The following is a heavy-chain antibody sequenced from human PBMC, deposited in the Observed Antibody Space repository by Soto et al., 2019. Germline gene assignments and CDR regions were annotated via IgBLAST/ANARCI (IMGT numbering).Heavy chain of an antibody. CDR2: ISDDWSST. CDR1: GFTFNNYW. CDR3: ARGIGYSAQDF. D-gene: IGHD1-1*01. Sequence: EIQLVESGGGLVQLGGSRRLSCAASGFTFNNYWMHWVRQAPGKGLVWVSRISDDWSSTNYADYVKGRFTISRDNAKNTLYLQMDSLRVEDTAVYYCARGIGYSAQDFWGQGTLVTVSS. V-gene: IGHV3-74*01. J-gene: IGHJ4*02.